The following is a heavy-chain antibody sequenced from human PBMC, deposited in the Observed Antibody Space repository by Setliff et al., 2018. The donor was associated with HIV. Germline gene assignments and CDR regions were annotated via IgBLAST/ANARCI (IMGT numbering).Heavy chain of an antibody. Sequence: GESLKISCRASGYSFTNYWIGWVRQMPGKGLEWIGVIYPGDSVTRYGPSFQGQVTISADKSISTTYLQWNSLKASDTATYYCATRLVGYSGLTYWGQGTLVTVSS. J-gene: IGHJ4*02. V-gene: IGHV5-51*01. D-gene: IGHD5-12*01. CDR3: ATRLVGYSGLTY. CDR2: IYPGDSVT. CDR1: GYSFTNYW.